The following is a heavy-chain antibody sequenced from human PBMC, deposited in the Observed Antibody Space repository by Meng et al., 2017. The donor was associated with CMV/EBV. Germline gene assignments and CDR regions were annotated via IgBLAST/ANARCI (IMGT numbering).Heavy chain of an antibody. J-gene: IGHJ6*02. CDR3: ARGLVGDYPYYYDMDV. CDR1: GYNFTRYR. CDR2: IYPGDSDI. D-gene: IGHD2-15*01. Sequence: GGSLRLSCKGSGYNFTRYRIGWVRQMPGKGLEWMGIIYPGDSDISYRPSFQGQVTLSTDKAISTAYLQWNRLKASDTAVYYCARGLVGDYPYYYDMDVWGQGTTVTVSS. V-gene: IGHV5-51*01.